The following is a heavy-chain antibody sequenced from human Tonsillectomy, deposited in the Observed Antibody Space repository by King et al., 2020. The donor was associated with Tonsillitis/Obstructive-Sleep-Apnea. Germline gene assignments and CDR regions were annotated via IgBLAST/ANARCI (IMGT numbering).Heavy chain of an antibody. J-gene: IGHJ4*02. V-gene: IGHV1-18*01. CDR3: ARDQLQTTFYYDSSGYFGDY. Sequence: VQLVESGAEVKKPGASVKVSCKASGYTFTSYGISWVRQAPGQGLEWMGWISAYNGNTNYAQKLQGRVTMTTDTSTSTAYLELRSLRSDDTAVYYCARDQLQTTFYYDSSGYFGDYWGQGTLVTVSS. CDR2: ISAYNGNT. CDR1: GYTFTSYG. D-gene: IGHD3-22*01.